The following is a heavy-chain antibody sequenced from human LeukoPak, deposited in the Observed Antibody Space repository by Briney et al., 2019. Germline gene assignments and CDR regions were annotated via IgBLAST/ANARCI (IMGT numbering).Heavy chain of an antibody. CDR1: GFSVTSNY. D-gene: IGHD5-24*01. Sequence: GSLRLSCAASGFSVTSNYMSWIRQPAGKGLEWIGRMYSSGSINYNPSLKSRVTISGDRSKNQFSLKVSSVSDADTAVYYCARERPGGYNNYYFDYWGQGTLVTVS. J-gene: IGHJ4*02. CDR3: ARERPGGYNNYYFDY. V-gene: IGHV4-4*07. CDR2: MYSSGSI.